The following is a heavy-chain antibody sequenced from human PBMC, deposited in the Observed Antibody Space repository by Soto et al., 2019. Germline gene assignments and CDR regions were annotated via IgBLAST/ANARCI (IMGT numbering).Heavy chain of an antibody. CDR2: IYYSGST. D-gene: IGHD7-27*01. CDR3: ARPTKWGSHYYYYYYMDV. CDR1: GGSLSSSSYY. J-gene: IGHJ6*03. Sequence: SETLSLTCTVSGGSLSSSSYYWGWIRQPPGKGLEWIGSIYYSGSTYYNPSLKSRVTISVDTSKNQFSLKLSSVTAADTAVYYCARPTKWGSHYYYYYYMDVWGKGTTVNVSS. V-gene: IGHV4-39*01.